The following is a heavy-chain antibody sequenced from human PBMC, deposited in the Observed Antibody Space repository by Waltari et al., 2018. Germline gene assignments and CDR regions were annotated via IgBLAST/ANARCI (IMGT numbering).Heavy chain of an antibody. J-gene: IGHJ6*02. CDR3: ASEMSGDTLYYYYYGMDV. D-gene: IGHD6-25*01. CDR1: GGTFSSYT. CDR2: IIPILGIA. V-gene: IGHV1-69*02. Sequence: QVQLVQSGAEVKKPGSSVKVSCKASGGTFSSYTISWVRQAPGQGLEWMGRIIPILGIANYAQKYQGRVTITADKSTSTAYMELSSLRSEDTAVYYCASEMSGDTLYYYYYGMDVWGQGTTVTVSS.